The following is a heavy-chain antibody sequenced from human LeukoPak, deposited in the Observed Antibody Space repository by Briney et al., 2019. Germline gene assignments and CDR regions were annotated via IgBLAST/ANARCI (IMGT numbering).Heavy chain of an antibody. V-gene: IGHV3-30*18. D-gene: IGHD3-22*01. CDR1: GFTFSSYG. CDR2: ISYDGSNK. J-gene: IGHJ3*02. CDR3: AKEGGYYDSSGSCAFDI. Sequence: GWSLRLSCAASGFTFSSYGMHWVRQAPGKGLEWVAVISYDGSNKYYADSVKGRFTISRDNSKNTLYLQMNSLRAEDTAVYYCAKEGGYYDSSGSCAFDIWGQGTMVTVSS.